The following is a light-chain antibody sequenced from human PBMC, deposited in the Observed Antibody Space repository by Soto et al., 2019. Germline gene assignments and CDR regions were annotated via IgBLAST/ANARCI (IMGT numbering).Light chain of an antibody. Sequence: DIQMTQSPSTLSASVGDRVTITCRASQSINNWLAWYQQKPGKAPKLFIFKASTLEIGVPSRFSGSGSGTEFTLSISSLQPDYFATYFCQQYESFPRTFGQGTKVEMK. CDR2: KAS. V-gene: IGKV1-5*03. CDR1: QSINNW. J-gene: IGKJ1*01. CDR3: QQYESFPRT.